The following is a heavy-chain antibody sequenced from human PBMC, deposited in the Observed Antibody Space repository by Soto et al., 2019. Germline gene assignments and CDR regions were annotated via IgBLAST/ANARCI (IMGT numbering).Heavy chain of an antibody. CDR3: AGGQYYFDY. V-gene: IGHV3-30*03. CDR1: EFPFSNYG. D-gene: IGHD2-15*01. J-gene: IGHJ4*02. CDR2: ISYDGSNK. Sequence: QVQLVESGGGVVQPGRSLRLSCAASEFPFSNYGMHWVRQAPGKGLEWVAHISYDGSNKHYADSVKGRFTISRDNSKNMLFLQMSSLRTEDTAVYSSAGGQYYFDYCGQGTRVSVSS.